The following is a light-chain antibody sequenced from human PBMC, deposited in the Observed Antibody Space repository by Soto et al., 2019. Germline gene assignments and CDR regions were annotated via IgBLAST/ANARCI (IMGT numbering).Light chain of an antibody. J-gene: IGLJ2*01. V-gene: IGLV2-14*03. Sequence: QSALTQPASVSGSPGQSITISCTGTSSDVGGYNYVSWYQQHPGKAPKLMIYDVSNRPSGVSNRFSGSKSGNTASLTISGLQAEYEADYYCGSYTSSISVVFGGGTKLTVL. CDR1: SSDVGGYNY. CDR2: DVS. CDR3: GSYTSSISVV.